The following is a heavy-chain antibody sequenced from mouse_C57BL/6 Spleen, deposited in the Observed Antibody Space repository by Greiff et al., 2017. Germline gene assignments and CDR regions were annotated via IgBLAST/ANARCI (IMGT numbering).Heavy chain of an antibody. J-gene: IGHJ4*01. V-gene: IGHV5-17*01. Sequence: EVMLVESGGGLVKPGGSLKLSCAASGFTFSDYGMHWVRQAPEKGLEWVAYISSGSSTIYYADTVKGRFTISRDNAKNTLFLQMTSLRSEDTAMYYCARLYDYDNAMDYWGQGTSVTVSS. CDR2: ISSGSSTI. D-gene: IGHD2-4*01. CDR1: GFTFSDYG. CDR3: ARLYDYDNAMDY.